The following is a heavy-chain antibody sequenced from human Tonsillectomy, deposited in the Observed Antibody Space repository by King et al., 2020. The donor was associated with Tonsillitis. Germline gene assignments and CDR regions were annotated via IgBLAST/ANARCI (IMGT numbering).Heavy chain of an antibody. CDR2: VDHDGSQK. V-gene: IGHV3-7*04. CDR1: GFTFTTYW. J-gene: IGHJ6*02. D-gene: IGHD2-8*01. CDR3: ARVKRTSWGSHNYGMDV. Sequence: VQLVESGGDLVQPGGSLRLSCAASGFTFTTYWMTWVRQAPGKGLEWVANVDHDGSQKYYVDSVKGRFTISRDNAKNSLNLQMNSLRVEDTAVYFCARVKRTSWGSHNYGMDVWDQGTTVTVSS.